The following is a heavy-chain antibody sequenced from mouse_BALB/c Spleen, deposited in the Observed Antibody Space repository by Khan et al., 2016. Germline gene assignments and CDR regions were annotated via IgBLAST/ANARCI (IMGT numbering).Heavy chain of an antibody. CDR2: INPSTGYT. J-gene: IGHJ4*01. CDR3: ATCYYYGSSYYAMDY. D-gene: IGHD1-1*01. V-gene: IGHV1-7*01. Sequence: VQLQESGAELAKPGASVKMSCKASGYTFTSYWMHWVKQRPGQGLEWIGYINPSTGYTEYNQKFKDKATLTADKSSSTAYMQLSSLTSEDSAVYYCATCYYYGSSYYAMDYWGQGTSVTVSS. CDR1: GYTFTSYW.